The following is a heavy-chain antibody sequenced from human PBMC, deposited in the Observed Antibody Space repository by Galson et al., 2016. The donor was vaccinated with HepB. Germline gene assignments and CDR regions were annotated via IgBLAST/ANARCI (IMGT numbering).Heavy chain of an antibody. J-gene: IGHJ4*02. Sequence: SLRLSCAASGFSFGVYYMAWIRQAPGKGLEWVSSISGGSTYTHYADSVKGRFTIYRDDARNSLFLQVNGLLAEDTAVYYCARENWGTFDWWGQGTPVTVSS. CDR3: ARENWGTFDW. V-gene: IGHV3-11*06. CDR2: ISGGSTYT. CDR1: GFSFGVYY. D-gene: IGHD3-16*01.